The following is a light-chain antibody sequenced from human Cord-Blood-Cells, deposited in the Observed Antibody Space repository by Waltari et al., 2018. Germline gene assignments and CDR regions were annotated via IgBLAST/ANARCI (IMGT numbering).Light chain of an antibody. V-gene: IGKV1-39*01. CDR2: AAS. Sequence: EIQMTQSPSSLSASVRDRVTITCRASQSISSYLNWYQQKPGKAPKLLIYAASSLQSGVPSRFSGSGSGTDFTLTISSLQPEDFATYYYQQSYSTPRTFGQGTKVEIK. J-gene: IGKJ1*01. CDR1: QSISSY. CDR3: QQSYSTPRT.